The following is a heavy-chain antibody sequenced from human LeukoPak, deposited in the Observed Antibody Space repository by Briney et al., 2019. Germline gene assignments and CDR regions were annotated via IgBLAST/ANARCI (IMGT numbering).Heavy chain of an antibody. CDR2: ISGSGGST. D-gene: IGHD3-10*01. CDR3: AKDGPRSTMVRGVISWWFDP. V-gene: IGHV3-23*01. CDR1: GFTFSNYA. Sequence: AGGSLRLSCAASGFTFSNYAMSWVRQAPGKGLEWVSGISGSGGSTYYADSVKGRFTISRDNSKNTLYLQMNSLRAEDTAVYYCAKDGPRSTMVRGVISWWFDPWGQGTLVTVSS. J-gene: IGHJ5*02.